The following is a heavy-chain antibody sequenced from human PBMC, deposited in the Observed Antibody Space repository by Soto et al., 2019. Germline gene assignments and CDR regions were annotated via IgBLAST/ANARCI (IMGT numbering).Heavy chain of an antibody. CDR2: INPNRGAT. CDR1: GYTFTGYY. Sequence: QVQLVQSGAEAKKPGASVKVSCQASGYTFTGYYMHWVRQAPGQGLEWMGWINPNRGATKFAQKFQGRVTMTRDTSSSTVYMELSRLRSDDTAVYYCATEGIGYCAFDIWGQGTLVAVSS. D-gene: IGHD3-22*01. J-gene: IGHJ3*02. V-gene: IGHV1-2*02. CDR3: ATEGIGYCAFDI.